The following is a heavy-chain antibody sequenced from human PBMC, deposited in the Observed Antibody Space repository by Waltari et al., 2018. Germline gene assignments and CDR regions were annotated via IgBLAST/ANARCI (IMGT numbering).Heavy chain of an antibody. D-gene: IGHD6-19*01. J-gene: IGHJ4*02. CDR2: IKQDGSEK. CDR3: ATSGWYCFDY. CDR1: GFTLSSFW. V-gene: IGHV3-7*01. Sequence: EVQLVESGGGLVQPGGYLRLSCAAAGFTLSSFWMNWVRQTPGKGLEWVAGIKQDGSEKYYADSVKGRFTISRDNAKNSLYLQMNSPRAEDTAVYYCATSGWYCFDYWGQGTLVTVSS.